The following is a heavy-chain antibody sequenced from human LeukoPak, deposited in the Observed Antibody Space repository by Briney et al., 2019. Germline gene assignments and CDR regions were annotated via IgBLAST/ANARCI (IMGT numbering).Heavy chain of an antibody. CDR2: INPNSGGT. D-gene: IGHD3-9*01. CDR1: GYTFTGYY. CDR3: AKTAYYDILTGYGDYNWFDP. J-gene: IGHJ5*02. V-gene: IGHV1-2*02. Sequence: ASVKVSCKASGYTFTGYYMHWVRQAPGQGLEWMGWINPNSGGTNYAQKFQGRVTMTRDTSISTAYMELSRLGSDDTAVYYCAKTAYYDILTGYGDYNWFDPWGQGTLVTVSS.